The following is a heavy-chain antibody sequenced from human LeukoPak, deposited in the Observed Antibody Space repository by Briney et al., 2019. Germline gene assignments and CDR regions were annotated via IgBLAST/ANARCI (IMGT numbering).Heavy chain of an antibody. Sequence: ASVKVSCKASGYSFISYGISWVRQAPGQGLEWMGWISAYNGNTNYAQKLQDRVTMTTDTSRNTAYMELRSLRSDDTAVYYCARIVYDYGDFLYYMDVWGKGTTVTVSS. CDR2: ISAYNGNT. D-gene: IGHD4-17*01. J-gene: IGHJ6*03. CDR3: ARIVYDYGDFLYYMDV. V-gene: IGHV1-18*01. CDR1: GYSFISYG.